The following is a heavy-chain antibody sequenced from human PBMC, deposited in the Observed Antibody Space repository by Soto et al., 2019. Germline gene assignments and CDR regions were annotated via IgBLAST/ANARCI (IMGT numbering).Heavy chain of an antibody. J-gene: IGHJ5*02. V-gene: IGHV3-11*06. CDR2: ISPGSRYP. CDR3: VRGGGGGLFDP. CDR1: GFTFGDSY. Sequence: QVQLVESGGGLVPPGGSLRLSCAGSGFTFGDSYMSWIRQAPGKGLEWLSYISPGSRYPAYADSVKGRFTISRDNAKRSLYLEIMSLTAEDTAIYYCVRGGGGGLFDPWGQGTMGTVSS. D-gene: IGHD2-15*01.